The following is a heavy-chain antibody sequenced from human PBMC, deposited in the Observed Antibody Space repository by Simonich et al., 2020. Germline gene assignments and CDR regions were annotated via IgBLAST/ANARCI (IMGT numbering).Heavy chain of an antibody. CDR3: ARVGYSNYYYYGMDV. V-gene: IGHV4-38-2*01. J-gene: IGHJ6*02. D-gene: IGHD6-13*01. CDR2: IYHSGRT. CDR1: GYSISSGYY. Sequence: QVQLQESGPGLVKPSETLSLTCAVSGYSISSGYYWGWIRQPPGKGLEWFGGIYHSGRTYYNPSLKSRVTISVDTSKNQFSLKLSSVTAADTAVYYCARVGYSNYYYYGMDVWGQGTTVTVSS.